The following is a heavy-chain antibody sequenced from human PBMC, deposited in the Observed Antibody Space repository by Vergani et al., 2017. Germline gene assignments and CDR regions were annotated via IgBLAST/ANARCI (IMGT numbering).Heavy chain of an antibody. Sequence: QVQLVQSGAEVKKPGSSVKVSCKASGGTFSSYTINWVRQAPGQGLEWMGRIIPILGIANYAQKFQGRVTITADKSTSTAYMELSSLRSEDTAVYYCARQGYCSSTSCYGYYYYYGMDVWGQGTTVTVSS. D-gene: IGHD2-2*01. CDR2: IIPILGIA. CDR1: GGTFSSYT. V-gene: IGHV1-69*02. CDR3: ARQGYCSSTSCYGYYYYYGMDV. J-gene: IGHJ6*02.